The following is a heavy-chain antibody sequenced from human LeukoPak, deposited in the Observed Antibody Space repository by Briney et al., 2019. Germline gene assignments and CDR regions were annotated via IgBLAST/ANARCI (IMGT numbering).Heavy chain of an antibody. D-gene: IGHD6-13*01. CDR1: GGSISSHY. CDR2: IYYSGST. CDR3: ARQFLASSSWYYYYYYMDV. J-gene: IGHJ6*03. Sequence: SETLSLTCTVSGGSISSHYWSWIRQPPGKGLEWIGYIYYSGSTNYNPSLKSRVTISVDTSKNQFSLKLSSVTAADTAVYYCARQFLASSSWYYYYYYMDVWGKGTTVTVSS. V-gene: IGHV4-59*11.